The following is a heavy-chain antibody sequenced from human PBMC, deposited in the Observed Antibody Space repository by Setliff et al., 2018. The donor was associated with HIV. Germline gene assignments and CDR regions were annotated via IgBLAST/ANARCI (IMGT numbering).Heavy chain of an antibody. CDR2: IKKDGSEK. J-gene: IGHJ1*01. CDR1: GFSFNNYW. Sequence: PGESLKISCVASGFSFNNYWMNWVRQAPGKGLEWVANIKKDGSEKYYVDSVKGRFIISRDNAKNSLYLQMDSLRAEDTAIYYCARDGVTGVAVAGTNLFWDLGTLVTVSS. D-gene: IGHD6-19*01. V-gene: IGHV3-7*01. CDR3: ARDGVTGVAVAGTNLF.